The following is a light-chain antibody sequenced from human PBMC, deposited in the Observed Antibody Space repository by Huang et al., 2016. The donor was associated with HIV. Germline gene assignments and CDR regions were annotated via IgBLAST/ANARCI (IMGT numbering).Light chain of an antibody. Sequence: DIQMTQSPSTLSASVGDRVTITCRASQSISSWLAWYQQKPWKAPNLLIYQASTLQSGVSSRFSGSGSGTEFTLSISSLQPDDFATYYCQQYNSYPYTFGQGTKVEIK. CDR3: QQYNSYPYT. CDR2: QAS. J-gene: IGKJ2*01. V-gene: IGKV1-5*03. CDR1: QSISSW.